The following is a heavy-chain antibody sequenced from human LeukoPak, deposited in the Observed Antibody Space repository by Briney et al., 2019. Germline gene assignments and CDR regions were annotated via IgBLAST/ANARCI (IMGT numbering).Heavy chain of an antibody. CDR1: GGSISSGGYY. J-gene: IGHJ4*02. CDR3: AREGLDGSGSYYSYYFDY. D-gene: IGHD3-10*01. V-gene: IGHV4-31*03. CDR2: IYYSGST. Sequence: SETLPLTCTVSGGSISSGGYYWSWIRQHPGKGLEWIGYIYYSGSTYYNPSLKSRVTISIDTSKNQFSLKLSSVTAADTAVYYCAREGLDGSGSYYSYYFDYWGQGTLVTVSS.